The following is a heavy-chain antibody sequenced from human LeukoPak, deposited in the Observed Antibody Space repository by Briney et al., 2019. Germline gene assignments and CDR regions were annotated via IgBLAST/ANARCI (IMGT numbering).Heavy chain of an antibody. J-gene: IGHJ5*02. CDR3: ARRRQQLARGYNWFDP. D-gene: IGHD6-13*01. V-gene: IGHV4-59*01. Sequence: SETLSLTCTVSGGSISSYYWSWIRQPPGKGLEWIGYIYYSGSTNYNPSLKSRVTISVDTSKNQFSLKLSSVTAADTAVYYCARRRQQLARGYNWFDPWGQGTLVTVSS. CDR1: GGSISSYY. CDR2: IYYSGST.